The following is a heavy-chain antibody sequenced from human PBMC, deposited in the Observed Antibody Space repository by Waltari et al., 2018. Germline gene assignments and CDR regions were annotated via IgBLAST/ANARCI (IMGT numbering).Heavy chain of an antibody. V-gene: IGHV3-30*02. CDR2: IQPDGGDK. CDR1: GLRFSAYA. CDR3: AKDLKGAWTIDY. J-gene: IGHJ4*02. Sequence: QVHLVESGGGVVQPGGSRSLSCAASGLRFSAYAKYWVRQAPGKGLEWVAHIQPDGGDKFYGDSVKGRFSISRDDSRNTLFLQMNSLRDEDTAVYYCAKDLKGAWTIDYWGQGTLVTVSS. D-gene: IGHD1-26*01.